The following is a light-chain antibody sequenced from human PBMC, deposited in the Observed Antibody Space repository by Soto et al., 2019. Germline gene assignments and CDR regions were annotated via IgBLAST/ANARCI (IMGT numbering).Light chain of an antibody. CDR1: QGIRND. J-gene: IGKJ2*01. CDR2: AAS. Sequence: AIQMTQSPSSLSASVVDRVTITCRASQGIRNDLGWYQQKPGKAPNLLIYAASNLQSGVPSRYSGSASGIDFTLTISSLQPEDFATYYCLQDYNFPFTFGQGTKLE. V-gene: IGKV1-6*01. CDR3: LQDYNFPFT.